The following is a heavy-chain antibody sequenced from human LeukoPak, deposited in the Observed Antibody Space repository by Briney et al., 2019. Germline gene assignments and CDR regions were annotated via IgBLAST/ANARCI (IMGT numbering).Heavy chain of an antibody. D-gene: IGHD5-18*01. J-gene: IGHJ1*01. Sequence: GGSLRLSCAASGFTFRDYYMSWIRQAAGKGLDWVACVSSIGSTICYADSVKGRFTISSDNGKNSLSLQLHSLRAEDTAVSYSARLEYIYGSPSWGQATLVTVSS. CDR2: VSSIGSTI. CDR1: GFTFRDYY. V-gene: IGHV3-11*01. CDR3: ARLEYIYGSPS.